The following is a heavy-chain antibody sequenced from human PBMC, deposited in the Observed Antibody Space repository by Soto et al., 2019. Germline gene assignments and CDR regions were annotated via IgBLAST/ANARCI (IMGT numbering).Heavy chain of an antibody. CDR3: ARGRFSGNWFDP. Sequence: QVQLQESGPGLVKPSETLSLTCTVSGGSISSYYWSWIRQPPRKGLEWIGYIYYSGSTNYNPSLKSRVTISVDTSKNQFSLKLSSVTAADTAVYYCARGRFSGNWFDPWGQGTLVTVSS. J-gene: IGHJ5*02. CDR1: GGSISSYY. CDR2: IYYSGST. D-gene: IGHD3-3*01. V-gene: IGHV4-59*01.